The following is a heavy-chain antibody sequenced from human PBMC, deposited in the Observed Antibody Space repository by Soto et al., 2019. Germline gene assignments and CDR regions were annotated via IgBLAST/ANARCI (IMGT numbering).Heavy chain of an antibody. CDR3: AALAPYVSHGMDV. D-gene: IGHD3-16*01. V-gene: IGHV1-58*01. CDR2: IVVGSGNT. J-gene: IGHJ6*02. CDR1: GFTFTSSA. Sequence: SVKVSCKASGFTFTSSAVQWVRQARGQRLEWIGWIVVGSGNTNYAQKFQERVTITRDMSTSTAYMELSSLRSEDTAVYYCAALAPYVSHGMDVWGQGTTVTVSS.